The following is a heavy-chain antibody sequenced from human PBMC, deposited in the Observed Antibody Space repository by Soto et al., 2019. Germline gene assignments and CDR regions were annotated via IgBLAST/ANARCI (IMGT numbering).Heavy chain of an antibody. Sequence: QVQLQQWGAGLLKPSETLSLTCAVYGGSFSGYYWSWIRQPPGKGLEWIGEINHSGSTNYNPSLKSRVTISVDTSKNQCSLKLSSVTAADTAVYYCTRDSSGPNPLDYWGQGTLVTVSS. D-gene: IGHD3-22*01. V-gene: IGHV4-34*01. CDR3: TRDSSGPNPLDY. J-gene: IGHJ4*02. CDR2: INHSGST. CDR1: GGSFSGYY.